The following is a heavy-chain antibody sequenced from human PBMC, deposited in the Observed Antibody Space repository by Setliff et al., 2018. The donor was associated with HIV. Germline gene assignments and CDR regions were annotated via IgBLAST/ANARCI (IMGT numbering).Heavy chain of an antibody. CDR2: IIPIFGAP. CDR3: ARDGGGPGDYYYYYMDV. V-gene: IGHV1-69*05. CDR1: GYTLTSYA. D-gene: IGHD3-16*01. Sequence: SVKVSCKASGYTLTSYAMNWVRQAPGQGLEWMGGIIPIFGAPHYAQKFQDRVTITTDESTSTAYMELSRLRSDDTAVYSCARDGGGPGDYYYYYMDVWAKGTTVTVSS. J-gene: IGHJ6*03.